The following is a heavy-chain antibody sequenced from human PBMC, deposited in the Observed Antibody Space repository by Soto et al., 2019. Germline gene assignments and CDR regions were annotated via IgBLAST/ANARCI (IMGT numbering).Heavy chain of an antibody. V-gene: IGHV2-26*01. J-gene: IGHJ6*02. Sequence: QVTLKESGPVLVKHTETLTLTCTVPGFSLSNARMGVSWIRQPPGKALEWLAHIFSNDEKSYSTSLKSRLTIAKDTSKSQVVLTMTNMDPVDTATYYCARIPQYYGMDVWGQGTTVTVSS. CDR1: GFSLSNARMG. CDR2: IFSNDEK. CDR3: ARIPQYYGMDV.